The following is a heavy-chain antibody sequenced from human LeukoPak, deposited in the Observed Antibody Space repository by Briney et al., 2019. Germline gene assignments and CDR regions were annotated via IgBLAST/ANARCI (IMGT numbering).Heavy chain of an antibody. CDR2: ISYDGSNK. Sequence: PGGSLRLSCAASGFTFSSYAMHWVRQAPGKGLEWVAVISYDGSNKYYADSVKGRFTISRDNSKNTLYLQMNSLRAEDTAVYYCARGSMGADLYFDYWGQGTLVTVSS. CDR1: GFTFSSYA. V-gene: IGHV3-30-3*01. D-gene: IGHD2-8*01. J-gene: IGHJ4*02. CDR3: ARGSMGADLYFDY.